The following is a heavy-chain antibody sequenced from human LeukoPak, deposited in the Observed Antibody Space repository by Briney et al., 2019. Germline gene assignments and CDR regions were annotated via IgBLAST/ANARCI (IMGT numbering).Heavy chain of an antibody. Sequence: GASVKVSCKASGYTFTGYYMHWVRQAPGQGLEWMGWINPNSGGTNYAQKFQGRVTMTRDTSISTAYLQWSSLKASDTAMYYCVRRKSGYNADYFDYWGQGTLVTVSS. D-gene: IGHD5-24*01. V-gene: IGHV1-2*02. CDR3: VRRKSGYNADYFDY. CDR2: INPNSGGT. J-gene: IGHJ4*02. CDR1: GYTFTGYY.